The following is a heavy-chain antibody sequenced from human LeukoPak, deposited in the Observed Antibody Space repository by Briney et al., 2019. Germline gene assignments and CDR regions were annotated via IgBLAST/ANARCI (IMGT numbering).Heavy chain of an antibody. CDR2: IYTSGST. D-gene: IGHD5-24*01. CDR1: GGSISSYY. CDR3: ARRVVEMATIRGYYYYMDV. J-gene: IGHJ6*03. V-gene: IGHV4-4*09. Sequence: SETLSLTCTVSGGSISSYYWSWIRQPPGKGLEWIGYIYTSGSTNYNPSLKSRVTISVDTSKNQFSLKLSSVTAADTAVYYCARRVVEMATIRGYYYYMDVWGKGTTVTVPS.